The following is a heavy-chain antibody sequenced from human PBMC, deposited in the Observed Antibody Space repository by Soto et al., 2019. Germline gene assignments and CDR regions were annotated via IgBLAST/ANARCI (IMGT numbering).Heavy chain of an antibody. CDR3: ARDPPRYSGPYGMDV. CDR2: IYSGGST. Sequence: LRLSCAASGFTVSSNYMSWVRQAPGKGLEWVSVIYSGGSTYYADSVKGRFTISRDNSKNTLYLQMNSLRVEDTAVYYCARDPPRYSGPYGMDVWGQGTTVTVSS. V-gene: IGHV3-53*01. CDR1: GFTVSSNY. J-gene: IGHJ6*02. D-gene: IGHD5-12*01.